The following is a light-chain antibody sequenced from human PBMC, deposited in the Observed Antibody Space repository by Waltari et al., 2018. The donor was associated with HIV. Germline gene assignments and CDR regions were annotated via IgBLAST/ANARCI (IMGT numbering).Light chain of an antibody. CDR3: QHYTNWPLT. CDR2: GAT. V-gene: IGKV3-15*01. CDR1: QTVSRD. J-gene: IGKJ4*01. Sequence: VMTQSPAAMSVLPGERATLSCRASQTVSRDLAWYQQKAGQAPRLLIYGATTRATDIPARFSVSGSGTEFTLTISSLQSADFAVYYCQHYTNWPLTFGGGTKVEI.